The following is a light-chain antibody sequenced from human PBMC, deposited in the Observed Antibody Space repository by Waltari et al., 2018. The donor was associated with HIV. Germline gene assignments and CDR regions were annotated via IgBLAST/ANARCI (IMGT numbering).Light chain of an antibody. CDR3: QAWDSSAHVV. J-gene: IGLJ2*01. V-gene: IGLV3-1*01. CDR2: QDN. Sequence: SFGLTQPPSVSLSPGQTAHITCSGDNLGRKYTAWYQHKPGQSPVLVLFQDNKRPSGIPARFSGSNSGNTATLTISGTQTLDEADYYCQAWDSSAHVVFGGGTRLTVL. CDR1: NLGRKY.